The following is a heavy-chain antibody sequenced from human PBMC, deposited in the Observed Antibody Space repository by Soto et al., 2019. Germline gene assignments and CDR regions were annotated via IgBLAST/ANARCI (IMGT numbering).Heavy chain of an antibody. J-gene: IGHJ5*01. CDR2: IFYSGST. CDR1: GGSISSYY. Sequence: QVQLQESGPGLVKPSETLSLTCTVSGGSISSYYWSWIRQPPGKGLEWIGFIFYSGSTSYNPSLKSRVTILIATSEYQFSLKLSSVTAADTAVYYCASMIGDPVLSFDSWGQGTLVAVSS. CDR3: ASMIGDPVLSFDS. V-gene: IGHV4-59*01. D-gene: IGHD3-10*02.